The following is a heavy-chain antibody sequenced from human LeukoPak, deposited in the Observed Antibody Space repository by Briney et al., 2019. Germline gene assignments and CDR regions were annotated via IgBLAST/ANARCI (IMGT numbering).Heavy chain of an antibody. V-gene: IGHV3-48*03. Sequence: GGSLRLSCTPAASSPGAYGMSWVSQAPGKWMEWDSYISSRRRTIYYANSVKGRFTISRDNAKNSLYLQMNSLRAEDTAVYYCAELGITMIGGVWGKGTTVTISS. D-gene: IGHD3-10*02. J-gene: IGHJ6*04. CDR2: ISSRRRTI. CDR3: AELGITMIGGV. CDR1: ASSPGAYG.